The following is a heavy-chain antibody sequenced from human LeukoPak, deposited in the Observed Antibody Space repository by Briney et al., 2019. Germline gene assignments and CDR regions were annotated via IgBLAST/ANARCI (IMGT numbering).Heavy chain of an antibody. CDR2: IKRDGSEK. Sequence: GGSLRLSCAASRFTFSTYAMSWVRQAPGKGLEWVANIKRDGSEKYYVDSVKGRFTISRDNSKNSLYLQMDSLRAEDTAAYYCARISTSVAGADYWGQGTLVTVSS. CDR3: ARISTSVAGADY. CDR1: RFTFSTYA. D-gene: IGHD6-19*01. J-gene: IGHJ4*02. V-gene: IGHV3-7*01.